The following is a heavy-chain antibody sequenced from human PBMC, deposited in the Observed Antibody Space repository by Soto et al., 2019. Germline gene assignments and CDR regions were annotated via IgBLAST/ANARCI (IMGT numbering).Heavy chain of an antibody. J-gene: IGHJ6*02. CDR3: ARDQAFDRSYYYGIDV. CDR1: GYTFTSYS. CDR2: INAGNGNT. Sequence: ASVKGSCKAPGYTFTSYSMHWGLQAPGQRLEGMGWINAGNGNTKYSQKFQGRVTITRDTSASTAYMELRSLRSDDTAVYYCARDQAFDRSYYYGIDVWGQGTTVTVSS. V-gene: IGHV1-3*01. D-gene: IGHD3-22*01.